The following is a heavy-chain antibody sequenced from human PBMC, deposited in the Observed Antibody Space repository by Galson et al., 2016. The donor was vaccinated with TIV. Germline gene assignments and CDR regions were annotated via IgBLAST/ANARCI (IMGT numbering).Heavy chain of an antibody. D-gene: IGHD2-21*02. CDR2: ISYDGINK. V-gene: IGHV3-30*03. CDR3: ARTVTENVYYSGMDV. Sequence: SLRLSCAASGFIFSGHAMHWVRQAPGKGLDWLAVISYDGINKYYADSVRGRYTISRDNSKNTLYLQMNSLRGEDTAVYYCARTVTENVYYSGMDVWGQGILVTVSS. CDR1: GFIFSGHA. J-gene: IGHJ6*02.